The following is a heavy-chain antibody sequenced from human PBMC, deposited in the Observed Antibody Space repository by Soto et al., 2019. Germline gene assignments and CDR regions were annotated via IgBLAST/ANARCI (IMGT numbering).Heavy chain of an antibody. CDR2: ISGSGGST. CDR1: GFTFSSYA. Sequence: GGSLRLSCAASGFTFSSYAMSWVRQAPGKGLEWVSAISGSGGSTYYADSVKGRFTISRDNSKNTLYLQMNSLRAEDTAVYYCAKDSPPYGDYVLYFQHWGQGTLVTVSS. CDR3: AKDSPPYGDYVLYFQH. V-gene: IGHV3-23*01. D-gene: IGHD4-17*01. J-gene: IGHJ1*01.